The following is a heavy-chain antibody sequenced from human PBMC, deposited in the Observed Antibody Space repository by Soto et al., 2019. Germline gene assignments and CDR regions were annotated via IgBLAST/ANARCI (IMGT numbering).Heavy chain of an antibody. CDR2: ISGYNGNT. CDR1: GYTFISYG. D-gene: IGHD6-6*01. J-gene: IGHJ4*02. V-gene: IGHV1-18*01. Sequence: QVQLVQSGAEVKKPGASVKVSCKASGYTFISYGISWVRQAPGQGLEWMGWISGYNGNTEYAENVQDRVTMTADTSTNTAYMELRNLRSDDTAVYYCARDHSNILARYYFDYWGQGTLVTVSS. CDR3: ARDHSNILARYYFDY.